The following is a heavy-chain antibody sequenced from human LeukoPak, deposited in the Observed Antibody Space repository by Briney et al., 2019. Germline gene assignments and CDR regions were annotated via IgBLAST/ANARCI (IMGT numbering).Heavy chain of an antibody. Sequence: PSETLSLTCTVSGGSISSYYWSRIRQPAGKGLEWIGRIYTSGSTNYNPSLKSRVTIPVDTSKNQFSLELNSVTAADTAVYYCARDPSVAAAGNNWFDPWGQGTLVTVSS. CDR2: IYTSGST. V-gene: IGHV4-4*07. CDR3: ARDPSVAAAGNNWFDP. D-gene: IGHD6-13*01. J-gene: IGHJ5*02. CDR1: GGSISSYY.